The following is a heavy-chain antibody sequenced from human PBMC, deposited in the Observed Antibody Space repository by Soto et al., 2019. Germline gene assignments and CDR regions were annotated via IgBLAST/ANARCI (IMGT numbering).Heavy chain of an antibody. Sequence: PSETLSLTCAVYGGSFSGYYWSWIRQPPGKGLEWIGEINHSGSTNYNPSLKSRVTISVDTSKNQFSLKLSSVTAADTAVYYCARVVSSSWSNYHYYYGMDVWGQGTTVTVSS. CDR2: INHSGST. J-gene: IGHJ6*02. CDR3: ARVVSSSWSNYHYYYGMDV. V-gene: IGHV4-34*01. D-gene: IGHD6-13*01. CDR1: GGSFSGYY.